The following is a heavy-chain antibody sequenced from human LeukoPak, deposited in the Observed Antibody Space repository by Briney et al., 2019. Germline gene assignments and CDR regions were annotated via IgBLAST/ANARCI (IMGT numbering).Heavy chain of an antibody. CDR2: ISGSGGST. V-gene: IGHV3-23*01. CDR1: GFTFSSYA. D-gene: IGHD6-13*01. Sequence: GGSLRLSCAASGFTFSSYAMSWVRQAPGKGLEWVSAISGSGGSTYYAESVKGRFTISRDNSKNTLCLQMNSLRAEDTAVYYCAKDLGEQKLVGSWFDPWGQGTLVTVSS. J-gene: IGHJ5*02. CDR3: AKDLGEQKLVGSWFDP.